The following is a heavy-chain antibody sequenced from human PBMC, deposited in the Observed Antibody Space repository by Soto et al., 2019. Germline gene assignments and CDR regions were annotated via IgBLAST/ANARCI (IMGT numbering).Heavy chain of an antibody. V-gene: IGHV3-48*03. Sequence: LRLSCAASGFAFSNYEMNWVRQAPGKGLEWVSYIILSGSTIYYADSVKGRFTIPRDDAKKSLYLQMDSLRADDTAVYYCARESCTASPSFFDYCGQGTLVTVSS. CDR2: IILSGSTI. CDR3: ARESCTASPSFFDY. D-gene: IGHD2-8*01. J-gene: IGHJ4*02. CDR1: GFAFSNYE.